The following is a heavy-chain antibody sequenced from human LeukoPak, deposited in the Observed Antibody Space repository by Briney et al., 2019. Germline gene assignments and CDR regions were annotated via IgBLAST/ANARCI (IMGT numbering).Heavy chain of an antibody. Sequence: RASVKVSCKASGYTFTSYDINWVRQATGQGLEWMGWMNPNSGNTGYAQKFQGRVTITRNTSISTAYMELSSLRSEDTAVYYCARGQYQLLHDGFDYWGQGTLVTVSS. CDR2: MNPNSGNT. D-gene: IGHD2-2*01. CDR3: ARGQYQLLHDGFDY. V-gene: IGHV1-8*03. CDR1: GYTFTSYD. J-gene: IGHJ4*02.